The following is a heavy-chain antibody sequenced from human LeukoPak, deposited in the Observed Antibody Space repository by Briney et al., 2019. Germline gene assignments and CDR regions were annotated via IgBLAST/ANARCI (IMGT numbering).Heavy chain of an antibody. D-gene: IGHD6-13*01. CDR2: IRYDGSNK. V-gene: IGHV3-30*02. CDR1: GFTFSSYG. Sequence: GGSLRLSCAASGFTFSSYGMHWVRQAPGKGLEWVAFIRYDGSNKYYADSVKGRFTIPRDNSKNTLYLQMNSLRAEDTAVYYCAKRALGIAAAVDYWGQGTLVTVSS. CDR3: AKRALGIAAAVDY. J-gene: IGHJ4*02.